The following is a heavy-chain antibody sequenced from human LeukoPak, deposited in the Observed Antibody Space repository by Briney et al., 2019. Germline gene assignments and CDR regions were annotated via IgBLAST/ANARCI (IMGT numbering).Heavy chain of an antibody. Sequence: GASVKVSCKASGYTFTGYYMHWVRQAPGQGLEWMGWINPNSGGTNYAQKFQGRVTMTRDTSISTAYMELSRLRSDDTAVYYCARERHSSGWSLSLENWFDPWGQGTLVTVSS. V-gene: IGHV1-2*02. CDR3: ARERHSSGWSLSLENWFDP. CDR1: GYTFTGYY. D-gene: IGHD6-13*01. CDR2: INPNSGGT. J-gene: IGHJ5*02.